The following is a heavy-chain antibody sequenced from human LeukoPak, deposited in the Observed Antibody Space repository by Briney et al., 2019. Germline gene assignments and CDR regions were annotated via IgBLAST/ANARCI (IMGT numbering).Heavy chain of an antibody. CDR2: IGHDDTVK. CDR1: GLTFSGFE. J-gene: IGHJ4*02. D-gene: IGHD5-24*01. V-gene: IGHV3-48*03. CDR3: ARRFRD. Sequence: GGSLRLSCVGSGLTFSGFEMNWVRQAPGKGLEWVSYIGHDDTVKTYADSVKGRFTISRDDARNSLYLQMNSLRPEDTAIYYCARRFRDWGQGILVTVSS.